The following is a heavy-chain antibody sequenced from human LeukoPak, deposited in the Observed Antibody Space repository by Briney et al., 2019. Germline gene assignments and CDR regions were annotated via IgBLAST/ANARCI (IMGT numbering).Heavy chain of an antibody. J-gene: IGHJ5*02. CDR3: AKDQGYCSGSSCYP. D-gene: IGHD2-15*01. CDR2: ISGSGGST. CDR1: GFTFSSYA. V-gene: IGHV3-23*01. Sequence: GGSLRLACAASGFTFSSYAMSWVRQAPGKGLEWVSAISGSGGSTYYADSGKGRFTISRDNSKNTLYLRMNSLRAEDTAVYYCAKDQGYCSGSSCYPWGQGTLVTVSS.